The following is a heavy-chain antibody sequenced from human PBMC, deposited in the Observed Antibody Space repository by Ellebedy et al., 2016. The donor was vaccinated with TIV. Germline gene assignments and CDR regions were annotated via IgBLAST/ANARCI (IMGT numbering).Heavy chain of an antibody. D-gene: IGHD1-26*01. CDR1: GFTFSIHS. Sequence: GGSLRLSCVASGFTFSIHSMHWVRQAPGKGPECVAVMLYDGRYKHHTDSVLGRFTISRDNSKNTLYLQMDRLRVEDTGVYYCARDRLGRSFEGPPVFDAFDLWGQGTMVTVSS. CDR3: ARDRLGRSFEGPPVFDAFDL. V-gene: IGHV3-30*10. CDR2: MLYDGRYK. J-gene: IGHJ3*01.